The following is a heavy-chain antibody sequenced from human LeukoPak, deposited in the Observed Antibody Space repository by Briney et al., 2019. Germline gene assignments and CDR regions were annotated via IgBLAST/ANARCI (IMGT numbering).Heavy chain of an antibody. J-gene: IGHJ6*02. V-gene: IGHV3-64D*06. CDR2: IRSNGGST. Sequence: GGSLRLSCSASGFTLSSYAMHWVRQAPGKGLEYVSAIRSNGGSTYYADSVKGRFTISRDNPKNTLYLQMSSLRVEDTAVYYCVKFYYGSGRNYGMNVWGQGTTVTVSS. D-gene: IGHD3-10*01. CDR3: VKFYYGSGRNYGMNV. CDR1: GFTLSSYA.